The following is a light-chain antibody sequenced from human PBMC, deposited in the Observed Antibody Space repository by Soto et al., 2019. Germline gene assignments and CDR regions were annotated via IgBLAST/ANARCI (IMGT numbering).Light chain of an antibody. V-gene: IGLV2-14*01. Sequence: QSALTQPASVSGSPGQSITISCTGTRSDVGGYNYVSWYQHHPGKAPKLMIYAVTIRPSGVSNRFSGSKSGNTASLTISGLQAEDEGDYYCSSYTSSTLLFGGGTQLTVL. J-gene: IGLJ2*01. CDR2: AVT. CDR3: SSYTSSTLL. CDR1: RSDVGGYNY.